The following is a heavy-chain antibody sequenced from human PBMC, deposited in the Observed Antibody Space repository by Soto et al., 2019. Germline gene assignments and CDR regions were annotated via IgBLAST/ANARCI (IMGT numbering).Heavy chain of an antibody. D-gene: IGHD2-2*01. Sequence: GGSLRLSCAASGFTFSSYGMHWVRQAPGKGLEWVAVISYDGSNKYYADSVKGRFTISRDNSKNTLYLQMNSLRAEDTAVYYCAKVVVPAAAYYFDYWGQGTLVTVSS. CDR1: GFTFSSYG. J-gene: IGHJ4*02. CDR2: ISYDGSNK. CDR3: AKVVVPAAAYYFDY. V-gene: IGHV3-30*18.